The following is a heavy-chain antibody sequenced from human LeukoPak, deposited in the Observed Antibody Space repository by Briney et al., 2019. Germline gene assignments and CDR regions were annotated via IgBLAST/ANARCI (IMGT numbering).Heavy chain of an antibody. CDR2: IKSKTDGGTT. CDR3: TTDRNYNRNPAGNGE. J-gene: IGHJ4*02. V-gene: IGHV3-15*01. Sequence: GGSLRLSCAASGFTFSNAWMSWVRQAPGKGLEWVGRIKSKTDGGTTDYAAPVKGRFTISRDDSKNTLYLQMNSLKTEDTAVYYCTTDRNYNRNPAGNGEWGQGTLVTVSS. D-gene: IGHD1-14*01. CDR1: GFTFSNAW.